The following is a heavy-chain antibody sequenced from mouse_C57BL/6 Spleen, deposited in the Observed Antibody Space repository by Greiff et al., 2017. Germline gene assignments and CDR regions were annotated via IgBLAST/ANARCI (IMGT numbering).Heavy chain of an antibody. D-gene: IGHD2-3*01. CDR2: IRSKSNNYAT. CDR1: GFSFNTYA. J-gene: IGHJ2*01. CDR3: VRQRGELYEGSGVFVY. V-gene: IGHV10-1*01. Sequence: EVMLVESGGGLVQPKGSLKLSCAASGFSFNTYAMNWVRQAPGKGLEWVARIRSKSNNYATYYADSVKDRFTISRDDSESMLYLQMNNLKTEDTAMYYCVRQRGELYEGSGVFVYWGQGTTLTVSS.